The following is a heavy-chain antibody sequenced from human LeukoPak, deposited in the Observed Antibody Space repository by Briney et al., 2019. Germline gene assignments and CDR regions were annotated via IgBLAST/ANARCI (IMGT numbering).Heavy chain of an antibody. CDR1: GRSISNYY. Sequence: SETLALPFTVSGRSISNYYSSWIRQPPGKGLEGIGMIYYPGTTEYNPYLKSLLTISVDTSKHQFSRKLSSVTAADTGVYFCARHPPNTQGGAFELWGEGAMVTVSS. CDR2: IYYPGTT. V-gene: IGHV4-59*08. CDR3: ARHPPNTQGGAFEL. D-gene: IGHD1/OR15-1a*01. J-gene: IGHJ3*01.